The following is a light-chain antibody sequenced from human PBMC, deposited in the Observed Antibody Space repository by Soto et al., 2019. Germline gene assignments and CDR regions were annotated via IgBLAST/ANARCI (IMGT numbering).Light chain of an antibody. CDR1: QSVNSK. Sequence: ETVMTQSPATLSVSPGERATLSCRASQSVNSKLAWYQQKPGQAPRLVIYGASTRATGIPARFSGSGFGTEFTLTINSLQSEDSAVYCCQQYNSWPPMTFGKGRPVEMK. CDR3: QQYNSWPPMT. V-gene: IGKV3D-15*01. J-gene: IGKJ5*01. CDR2: GAS.